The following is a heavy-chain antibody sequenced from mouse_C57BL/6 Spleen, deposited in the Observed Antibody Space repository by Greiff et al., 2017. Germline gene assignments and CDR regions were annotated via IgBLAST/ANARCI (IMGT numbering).Heavy chain of an antibody. CDR2: INPNNGGT. Sequence: EVQLQQSGPELVKPGASVKLPCKASGYTFTDYNMDWVKQSHGKSLEWIGDINPNNGGTIYNQKFKGKATLTVDKASSTAYMDLRSLTSADTAVDYCARSERGWFAYWGQGTLVTVSA. V-gene: IGHV1-18*01. J-gene: IGHJ3*01. CDR3: ARSERGWFAY. CDR1: GYTFTDYN.